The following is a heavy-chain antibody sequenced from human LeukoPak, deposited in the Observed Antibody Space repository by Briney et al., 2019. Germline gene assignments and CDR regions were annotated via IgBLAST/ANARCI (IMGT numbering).Heavy chain of an antibody. J-gene: IGHJ4*02. V-gene: IGHV4-34*01. Sequence: PSETLSLTCAVYGASFSGYYWSWIRQPPGKGLEWIGEINHSGSTTYNPSLKSRVTISVDTSKNQFSLKLTSVTAADTAVYYCAIEDLRAETTVDYWGQGTLVTVSS. CDR2: INHSGST. CDR3: AIEDLRAETTVDY. CDR1: GASFSGYY. D-gene: IGHD1-1*01.